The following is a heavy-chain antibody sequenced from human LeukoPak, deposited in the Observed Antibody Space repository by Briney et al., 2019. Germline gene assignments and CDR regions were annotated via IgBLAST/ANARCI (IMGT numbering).Heavy chain of an antibody. V-gene: IGHV3-9*01. CDR1: GFTFDDYA. CDR2: ISWNSGSM. J-gene: IGHJ4*02. Sequence: GGSLRLSCAASGFTFDDYAMHWVRQAPGKGLEWVSGISWNSGSMDYADSVKGRFTIARDNAKNSVSLQMNSLRDEDTAVYYCAREGPTDYWGQGTLVTVSS. D-gene: IGHD1-26*01. CDR3: AREGPTDY.